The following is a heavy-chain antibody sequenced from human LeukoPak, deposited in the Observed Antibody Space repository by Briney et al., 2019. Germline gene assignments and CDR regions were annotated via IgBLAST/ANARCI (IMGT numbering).Heavy chain of an antibody. CDR1: GFTFSSYS. Sequence: GGSLRLSCAASGFTFSSYSMNRVRQAPGKGLEWVTNINQDGTMKYYVDSVKGRFTISRDNPKNSLYLQMNSLRAEDTAVYYCARDPDQIEGANFHYWGQGILVTVSS. D-gene: IGHD1-26*01. CDR2: INQDGTMK. J-gene: IGHJ4*02. CDR3: ARDPDQIEGANFHY. V-gene: IGHV3-7*01.